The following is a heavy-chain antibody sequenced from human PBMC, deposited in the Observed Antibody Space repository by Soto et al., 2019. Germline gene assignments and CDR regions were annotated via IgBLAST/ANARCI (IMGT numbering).Heavy chain of an antibody. CDR2: IYYSGST. Sequence: SETLSLTCTVSGGSISSGGYYWSWIRQHPGKGLEWIGYIYYSGSTYYNPSLKSRVTISVDTSKNQFSLKLSSVTAADTAVYYCARDHPFPDYIWGSYRYHAFAIWGQGTMVTVSS. V-gene: IGHV4-31*03. CDR1: GGSISSGGYY. D-gene: IGHD3-16*02. CDR3: ARDHPFPDYIWGSYRYHAFAI. J-gene: IGHJ3*02.